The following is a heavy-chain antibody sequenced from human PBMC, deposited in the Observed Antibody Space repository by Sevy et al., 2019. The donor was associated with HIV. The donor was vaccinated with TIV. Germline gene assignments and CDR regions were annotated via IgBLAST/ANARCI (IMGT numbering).Heavy chain of an antibody. D-gene: IGHD3-9*01. Sequence: ASVKVSCKASGCTFTGYYMHWVRQAPGQGLEWMGRINPNSGGTNYAQKFQGRVTMTRDTSISTAYMELSRLRSDDTAVYYCARDLGREEIRYFDWLLPPELDYWGQGTLVTVSS. CDR1: GCTFTGYY. V-gene: IGHV1-2*06. J-gene: IGHJ4*02. CDR2: INPNSGGT. CDR3: ARDLGREEIRYFDWLLPPELDY.